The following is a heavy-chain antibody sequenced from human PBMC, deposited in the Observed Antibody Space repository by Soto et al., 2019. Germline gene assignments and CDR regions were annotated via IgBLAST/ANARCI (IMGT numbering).Heavy chain of an antibody. CDR2: ISGSGGST. Sequence: EVQLLESGGGLVQPGGSLRLSCAASGFTFSSYAMSWVRQAPGMGLEWVSAISGSGGSTYYADSVKGRFTISRDNSKNTLYLQMNSLRAEDTAVYYCAKGLDIWGSYRYVAFDIWGQGTMVTVSS. V-gene: IGHV3-23*01. D-gene: IGHD3-16*02. J-gene: IGHJ3*02. CDR3: AKGLDIWGSYRYVAFDI. CDR1: GFTFSSYA.